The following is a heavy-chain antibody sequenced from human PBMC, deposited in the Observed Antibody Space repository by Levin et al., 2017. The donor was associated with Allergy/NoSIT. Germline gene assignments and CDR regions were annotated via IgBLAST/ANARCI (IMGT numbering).Heavy chain of an antibody. CDR3: ARSLFGGDDLDY. CDR2: IWSDGITK. D-gene: IGHD3-10*01. J-gene: IGHJ4*02. Sequence: LSLTCAASGFTFSTCGMHWVRQAPGKGLEWVAVIWSDGITKYYGDSVKGRFTISRDNSQNTLFLQLNSLRAEDTAVYYCARSLFGGDDLDYWGQGTLVTVSS. CDR1: GFTFSTCG. V-gene: IGHV3-33*01.